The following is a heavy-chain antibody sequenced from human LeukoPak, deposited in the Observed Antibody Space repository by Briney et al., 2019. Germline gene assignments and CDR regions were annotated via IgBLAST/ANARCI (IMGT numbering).Heavy chain of an antibody. V-gene: IGHV4-30-2*01. Sequence: SETLSLTCAVSGGSISSGGYSWSWIRQPPGKGLEWIGYIYHSGSTYYNPSLKSRVTISVDRSKSQFSLKLSSVTAADTAVYYCARGLSSWYFDYWGQGTLVTVSS. CDR3: ARGLSSWYFDY. J-gene: IGHJ4*02. D-gene: IGHD6-19*01. CDR1: GGSISSGGYS. CDR2: IYHSGST.